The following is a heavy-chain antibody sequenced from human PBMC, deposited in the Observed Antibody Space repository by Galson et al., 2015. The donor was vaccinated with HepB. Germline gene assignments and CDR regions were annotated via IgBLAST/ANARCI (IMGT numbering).Heavy chain of an antibody. J-gene: IGHJ4*02. V-gene: IGHV3-23*01. D-gene: IGHD3-9*01. CDR3: AKGHYDVLTGFDY. CDR1: GFTFSNYA. CDR2: LTDSGSRT. Sequence: SLRLSCAASGFTFSNYAMSWVHQAPGKGLEWVSVLTDSGSRTYYADSVKGRFTISRDNSKNTLYLQMNSLTDEDTAVYYCAKGHYDVLTGFDYWGQGTLVTVSS.